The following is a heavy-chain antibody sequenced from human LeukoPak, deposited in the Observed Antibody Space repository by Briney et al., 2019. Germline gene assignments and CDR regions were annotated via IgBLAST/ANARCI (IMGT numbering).Heavy chain of an antibody. V-gene: IGHV1-69*13. CDR1: GGTFNSYA. CDR2: IIPIFGTA. CDR3: AREDTAMVTFDY. D-gene: IGHD5-18*01. J-gene: IGHJ4*02. Sequence: ASVKVSCTTSGGTFNSYAISWVRQAPGQGLEWMGGIIPIFGTANYAQKFQGRVTITADESTSTAYMELSSLRSEDTAVYYCAREDTAMVTFDYWGQGTLVTVSS.